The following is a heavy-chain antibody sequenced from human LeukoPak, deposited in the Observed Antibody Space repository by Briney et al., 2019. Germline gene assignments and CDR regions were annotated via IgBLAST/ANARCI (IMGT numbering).Heavy chain of an antibody. CDR1: GGSISSYY. CDR3: ARGFGCSSTSCYTEIYYYYGMDV. CDR2: IYYSGST. V-gene: IGHV4-59*01. D-gene: IGHD2-2*02. J-gene: IGHJ6*02. Sequence: SETLSLTCTVSGGSISSYYWNWIRQPPGMGLEWIGYIYYSGSTNYNPSLKSRVTISLDTSKNQFSLQLSSVTAADTAVYYCARGFGCSSTSCYTEIYYYYGMDVWGQGTTVTVSS.